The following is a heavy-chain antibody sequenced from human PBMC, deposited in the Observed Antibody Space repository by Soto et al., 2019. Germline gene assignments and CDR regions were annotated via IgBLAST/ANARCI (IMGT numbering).Heavy chain of an antibody. D-gene: IGHD3-16*02. Sequence: PGESLKISCAASGFTFSSYWMSWVRQAPGKGLEWVANIKQDGGEKYYVDSVKGRFTISTDNAKNSLYLQMNSLRDEDTAVYYCARDLTSIMITFGGVIAISDAFDIWGQGKMVTVSS. V-gene: IGHV3-7*01. CDR2: IKQDGGEK. J-gene: IGHJ3*02. CDR3: ARDLTSIMITFGGVIAISDAFDI. CDR1: GFTFSSYW.